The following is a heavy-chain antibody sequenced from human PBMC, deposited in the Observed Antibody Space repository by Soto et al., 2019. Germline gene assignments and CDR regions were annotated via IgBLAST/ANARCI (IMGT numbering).Heavy chain of an antibody. CDR2: ISSYGGST. Sequence: EVQLVESGGGLVQPGGSLRLSCAASGFTFSSYAMHWVRQAPGKGLEYVSAISSYGGSTYYANSVKGRFTISRDNSKNTLYLQMGSLRAEDMAVYYCARDLDISGYYYFDYWGEGTLVTVSS. CDR1: GFTFSSYA. J-gene: IGHJ4*02. V-gene: IGHV3-64*01. D-gene: IGHD3-22*01. CDR3: ARDLDISGYYYFDY.